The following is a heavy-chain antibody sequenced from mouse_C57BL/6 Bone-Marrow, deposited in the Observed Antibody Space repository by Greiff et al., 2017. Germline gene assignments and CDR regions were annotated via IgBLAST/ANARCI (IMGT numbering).Heavy chain of an antibody. Sequence: VQLQQPGAELVKPGASVKLSCTASGFNIKDYYMHWVKQRTEQGLEWIGRIDPEDGETKYAPKFQGKATITADTSSNTASMQLSSLTSENTAVYYCASNYGSSYVGFWGQGTLVTVSA. CDR3: ASNYGSSYVGF. D-gene: IGHD1-1*01. CDR1: GFNIKDYY. J-gene: IGHJ3*01. CDR2: IDPEDGET. V-gene: IGHV14-2*01.